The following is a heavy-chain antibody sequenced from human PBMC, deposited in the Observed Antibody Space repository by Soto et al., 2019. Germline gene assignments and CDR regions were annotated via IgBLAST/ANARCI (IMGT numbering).Heavy chain of an antibody. CDR3: ARRYGSAIDY. Sequence: QVQLQESGPGLVKPSETLSLTCTVSGGTISSWYWSWIRQPPGKGLEWIGYIYYSGSTNCNPSLXRXVXTXXDTSKNQFSLKLSSVTAADTAVYYCARRYGSAIDYWGQGTLVTVSS. V-gene: IGHV4-59*08. CDR1: GGTISSWY. D-gene: IGHD1-26*01. CDR2: IYYSGST. J-gene: IGHJ4*02.